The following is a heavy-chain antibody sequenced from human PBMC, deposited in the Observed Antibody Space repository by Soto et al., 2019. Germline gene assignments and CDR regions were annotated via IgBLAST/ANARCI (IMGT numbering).Heavy chain of an antibody. Sequence: SETLSLTCSVSGGSIGSSSYYWGWIRQPPGKGLEWIGSIDYRGSIYYNPSLKSRVSISVDTSNNQFSLKLNSVTAADTAVYFCARHPNELHNWFDPWGLGTLVTVSS. D-gene: IGHD2-21*01. CDR2: IDYRGSI. V-gene: IGHV4-39*01. CDR1: GGSIGSSSYY. J-gene: IGHJ5*02. CDR3: ARHPNELHNWFDP.